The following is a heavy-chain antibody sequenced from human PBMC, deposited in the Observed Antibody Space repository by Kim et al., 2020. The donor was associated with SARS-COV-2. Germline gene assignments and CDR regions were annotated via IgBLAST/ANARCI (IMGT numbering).Heavy chain of an antibody. V-gene: IGHV3-33*01. D-gene: IGHD1-26*01. CDR3: ARAYWLLLEGADY. Sequence: SSHSVKGRFTISRHNSKNTLYMQMTSLRAEDTAVYYCARAYWLLLEGADYWGQGTLVTVSS. J-gene: IGHJ4*02.